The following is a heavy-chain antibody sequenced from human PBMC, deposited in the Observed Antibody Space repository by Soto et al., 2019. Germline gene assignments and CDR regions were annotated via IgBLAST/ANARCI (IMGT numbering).Heavy chain of an antibody. CDR1: EYSFSTYW. V-gene: IGHV5-51*01. D-gene: IGHD3-3*01. Sequence: PGESLKISCKGSEYSFSTYWIAWVRQMPGKGLEWMGIIYPGDSDTRYSPSFQGQVTISADKSISTAHLQWSSLKASDTAMYYCARQIRHYDSWINTYYYSGRDVWGQGPRSPSP. CDR3: ARQIRHYDSWINTYYYSGRDV. CDR2: IYPGDSDT. J-gene: IGHJ6*02.